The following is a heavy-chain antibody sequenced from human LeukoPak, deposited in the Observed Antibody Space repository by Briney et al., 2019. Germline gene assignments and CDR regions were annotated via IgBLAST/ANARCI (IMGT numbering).Heavy chain of an antibody. V-gene: IGHV3-66*01. D-gene: IGHD6-13*01. CDR1: GFTVSSNY. J-gene: IGHJ4*02. CDR3: ARALSSGWYEGYFDY. CDR2: IYSGGST. Sequence: GGSLRLSCAASGFTVSSNYMSWVRQAPGKGLEWVSVIYSGGSTYYADSVKGRFTISRDNSKNTLYLQMNSLRAEDTAVYYCARALSSGWYEGYFDYWGQGTLVTVSS.